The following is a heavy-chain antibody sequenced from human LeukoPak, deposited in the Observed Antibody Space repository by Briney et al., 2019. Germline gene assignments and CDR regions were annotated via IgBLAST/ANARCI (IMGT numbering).Heavy chain of an antibody. J-gene: IGHJ3*02. CDR2: ISGSGDST. CDR3: AKSRSGYSGGAFDI. V-gene: IGHV3-23*01. Sequence: GGTLRLSCAASGFTFSSYGMSWVRQAPGKGLEWVSGISGSGDSTYYADSVKGRFTISRDNSKNTLYLQMNSLRAEDMAVYHCAKSRSGYSGGAFDIWGQGTLITVSS. D-gene: IGHD3-3*01. CDR1: GFTFSSYG.